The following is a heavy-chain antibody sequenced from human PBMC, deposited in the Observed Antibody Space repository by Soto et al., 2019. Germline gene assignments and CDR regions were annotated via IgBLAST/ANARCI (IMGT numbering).Heavy chain of an antibody. CDR3: ARDGREASGMDV. D-gene: IGHD1-26*01. CDR2: IYYRGST. J-gene: IGHJ6*02. V-gene: IGHV4-59*02. Sequence: TVSGGSVSSHYWSWVRQAPGKGLEWIGHIYYRGSTSYNPSLRSRSTISVDTSNNQFSLKLNSVTTADTAVYYCARDGREASGMDVWGQGTKVTVS. CDR1: GGSVSSHY.